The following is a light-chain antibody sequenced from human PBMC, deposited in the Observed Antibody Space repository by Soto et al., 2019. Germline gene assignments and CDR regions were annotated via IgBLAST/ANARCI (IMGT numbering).Light chain of an antibody. Sequence: IPMTQSPSTLSESVGDIFTTAGRAIQSINRSLAWYQQRPGKAPRLLVYYASTLVNAVPSRFSGSASGTEFALTINGLQPDDFATYYCQQYNSCWRVGQGTKGEMK. CDR1: QSINRS. V-gene: IGKV1-5*01. CDR3: QQYNSCWR. J-gene: IGKJ1*01. CDR2: YAS.